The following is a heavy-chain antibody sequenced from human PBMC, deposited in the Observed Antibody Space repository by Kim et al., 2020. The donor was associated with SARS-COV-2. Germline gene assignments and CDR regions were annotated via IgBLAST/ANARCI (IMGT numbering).Heavy chain of an antibody. J-gene: IGHJ4*02. CDR3: AINARGNFDY. Sequence: DTRYSPSFQGQVTISADKSISTAYLQWSSLKAADTSMYYCAINARGNFDYWGQGTLVTVSS. CDR2: DT. V-gene: IGHV5-51*01.